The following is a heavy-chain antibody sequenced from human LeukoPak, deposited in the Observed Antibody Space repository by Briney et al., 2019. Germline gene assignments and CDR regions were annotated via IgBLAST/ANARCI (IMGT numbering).Heavy chain of an antibody. Sequence: ASVKVSCKASGGTFSIYAISWVRQAPGQGLEWMGRIIPIFGTANYAQKFQGRVTITTDESTSTAYMELSSLRSEDTAVYYCARESVAARPPDYWGQGTLVTVSS. CDR1: GGTFSIYA. V-gene: IGHV1-69*05. D-gene: IGHD6-6*01. J-gene: IGHJ4*02. CDR3: ARESVAARPPDY. CDR2: IIPIFGTA.